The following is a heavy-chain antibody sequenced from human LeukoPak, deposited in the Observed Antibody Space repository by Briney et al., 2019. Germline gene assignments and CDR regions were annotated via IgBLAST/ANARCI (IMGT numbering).Heavy chain of an antibody. J-gene: IGHJ5*02. CDR1: GFTFSDYF. D-gene: IGHD3-10*01. CDR3: AKGLKYYGSGSYYDWFDP. V-gene: IGHV3-23*01. Sequence: GGSLRLSCVASGFTFSDYFMSWMRQAPGKGLEWVSAISSSGGSTYYADSMKGRFTISRDNSKNTLYLQMNSLRAEDTAVYYCAKGLKYYGSGSYYDWFDPWGQGTLVTVSS. CDR2: ISSSGGST.